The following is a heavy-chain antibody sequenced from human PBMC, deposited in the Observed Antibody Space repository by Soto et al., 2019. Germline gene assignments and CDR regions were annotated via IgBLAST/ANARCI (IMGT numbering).Heavy chain of an antibody. D-gene: IGHD1-1*01. CDR1: GFTFSSYD. V-gene: IGHV3-13*01. J-gene: IGHJ2*01. CDR2: IGTAGDT. Sequence: EVQLVESGGGLVQPGGSLRLSCAASGFTFSSYDMHWVRQATGKGLEWVSAIGTAGDTYYPGSVKGRFTISRENAKNSLYLQMNSLRAGDTAVYYCAREESTKVADKYFDLWGRGTLVTVSS. CDR3: AREESTKVADKYFDL.